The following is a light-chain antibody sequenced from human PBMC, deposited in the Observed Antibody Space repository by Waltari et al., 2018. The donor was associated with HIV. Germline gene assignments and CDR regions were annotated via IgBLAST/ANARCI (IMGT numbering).Light chain of an antibody. J-gene: IGLJ2*01. CDR1: SSDIGNYNY. Sequence: QSALTQPASVSGSPGQSITIPCTGTSSDIGNYNYVSWYQQNPCKAPKLMIDEVRVRPSGVSNRFSGSKSRDTASLTISGLQPEDEAHYFCSSYTSATTLIFGGGTKLTVL. CDR2: EVR. V-gene: IGLV2-14*01. CDR3: SSYTSATTLI.